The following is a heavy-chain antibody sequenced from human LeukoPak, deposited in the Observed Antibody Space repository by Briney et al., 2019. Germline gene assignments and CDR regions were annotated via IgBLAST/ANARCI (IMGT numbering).Heavy chain of an antibody. D-gene: IGHD5-18*01. CDR2: IQYGGSNE. CDR1: GFSFRTHD. Sequence: GGSLRLSCPASGFSFRTHDMSWVRQAPGRGLEWVALIQYGGSNEYYVDSVKGRFTISRDNSKNTLYLQMNSLKPEDTAVYYRAKDGGNRGYSFGQGGDFFYYMDVWGKGTTVTVSS. V-gene: IGHV3-30*02. CDR3: AKDGGNRGYSFGQGGDFFYYMDV. J-gene: IGHJ6*03.